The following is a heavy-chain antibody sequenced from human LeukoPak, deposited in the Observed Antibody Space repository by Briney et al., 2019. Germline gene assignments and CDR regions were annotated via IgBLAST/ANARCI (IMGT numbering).Heavy chain of an antibody. Sequence: SQTLSLTCTVSGGSISSGSYYWSWIRQPAGKGLEWIGRIYTSGSTNYNPSLKSRVTISVDTSKNQFSLKLSPVTAADTAVYYCARSPRGIWFGELNWFDPWGQGTLVTVSS. J-gene: IGHJ5*02. CDR1: GGSISSGSYY. CDR2: IYTSGST. V-gene: IGHV4-61*02. D-gene: IGHD3-10*01. CDR3: ARSPRGIWFGELNWFDP.